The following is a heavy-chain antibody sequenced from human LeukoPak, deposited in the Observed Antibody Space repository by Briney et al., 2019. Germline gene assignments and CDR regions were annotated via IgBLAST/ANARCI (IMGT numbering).Heavy chain of an antibody. CDR3: ARGPNYYGSGSYIP. J-gene: IGHJ5*02. CDR2: FDPEDGET. CDR1: GYTLTELS. D-gene: IGHD3-10*01. Sequence: ASVRVSCKVSGYTLTELSMHWVRQAPGKGLEWMGGFDPEDGETIYAQKFQGRVTMTEDTSTDTAYMELSSLRSEDTAVYYCARGPNYYGSGSYIPWGQGTLVTVSS. V-gene: IGHV1-24*01.